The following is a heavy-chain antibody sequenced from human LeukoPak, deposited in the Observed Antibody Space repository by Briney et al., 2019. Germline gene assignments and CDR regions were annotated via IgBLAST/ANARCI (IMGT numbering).Heavy chain of an antibody. CDR2: IKSKSDGGTS. J-gene: IGHJ6*03. D-gene: IGHD1-26*01. CDR3: TTDPGELPNV. V-gene: IGHV3-15*01. Sequence: PGGSLRLSCAASGFPGITFSNAWMNWVRQAPGKGLEWVGRIKSKSDGGTSDYAAPVKGRFTISRDDSKHRLFLQMNSLKSEDTAVYYCTTDPGELPNVWGKGTTVTVSS. CDR1: GFPGITFSNAW.